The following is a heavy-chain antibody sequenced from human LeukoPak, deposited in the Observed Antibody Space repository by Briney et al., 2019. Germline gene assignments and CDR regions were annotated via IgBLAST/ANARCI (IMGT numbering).Heavy chain of an antibody. D-gene: IGHD3-16*01. CDR2: TWYDGGNK. CDR1: RFTFSSYG. Sequence: GGSLRLSCAASRFTFSSYGMHWVRQAPGKGLEWVAFTWYDGGNKYYGDSVKGRFTISRDNSKNTLYLQVNSLRAEDTAVYYCAKDGGNWAFDIWGQGTMVTVSS. J-gene: IGHJ3*02. V-gene: IGHV3-30*02. CDR3: AKDGGNWAFDI.